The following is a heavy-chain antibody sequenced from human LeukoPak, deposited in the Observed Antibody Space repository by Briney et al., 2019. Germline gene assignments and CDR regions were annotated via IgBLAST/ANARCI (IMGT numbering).Heavy chain of an antibody. D-gene: IGHD5-12*01. CDR3: ARYDYGRSGFDY. CDR1: GFTVSTNY. J-gene: IGHJ4*02. V-gene: IGHV3-66*01. CDR2: IYGGGTT. Sequence: GGSLRLSCAASGFTVSTNYMTWVRQAPGKGLEWVSVIYGGGTTYYADSVKGRFSISRDNSKNTLYLQMNSLRAEDTAVYYCARYDYGRSGFDYWGQGTLVTVSS.